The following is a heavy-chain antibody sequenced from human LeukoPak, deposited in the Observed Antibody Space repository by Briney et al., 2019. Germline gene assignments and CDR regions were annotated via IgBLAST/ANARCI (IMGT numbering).Heavy chain of an antibody. Sequence: GGSLTLSCAASGFTFSYHWMTWVRQAPGKGLEWVANIKNDGAVKNYVDSVKGRFTISRDNAKNSLYLQMNSLRAEDTALYYCAKDGSGTIVGANYWGQGTLVTVSS. J-gene: IGHJ4*02. D-gene: IGHD1-26*01. V-gene: IGHV3-7*03. CDR3: AKDGSGTIVGANY. CDR1: GFTFSYHW. CDR2: IKNDGAVK.